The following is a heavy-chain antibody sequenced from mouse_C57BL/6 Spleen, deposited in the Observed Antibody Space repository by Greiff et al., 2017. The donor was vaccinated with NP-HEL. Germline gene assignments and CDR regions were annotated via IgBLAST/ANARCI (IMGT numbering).Heavy chain of an antibody. CDR1: GFTFSSYA. J-gene: IGHJ2*01. Sequence: EVQLQESGEGLVKPGGSLKLSCAASGFTFSSYAMSWVRQTPEKRLEWVAYISSGGDYIYYADTVKDRFTISRDNARNTLYLQMSSLKSEDTAMYYCTRAYGSSLYYFDYWGQGTTLTVSS. CDR3: TRAYGSSLYYFDY. V-gene: IGHV5-9-1*02. D-gene: IGHD1-1*01. CDR2: ISSGGDYI.